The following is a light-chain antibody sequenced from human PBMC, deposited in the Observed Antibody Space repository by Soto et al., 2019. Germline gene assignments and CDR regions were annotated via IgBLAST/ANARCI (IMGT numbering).Light chain of an antibody. V-gene: IGKV1-5*03. CDR3: QQYSTYPWT. Sequence: TIQSKSIEDRDTITCRASQTISTLLAWYQQRPGKAPNLLIYKASSLESGVPSRFSGSGSGTEFTLTISSLQPDNIATYICQQYSTYPWTFGQGTKV. J-gene: IGKJ1*01. CDR1: QTISTL. CDR2: KAS.